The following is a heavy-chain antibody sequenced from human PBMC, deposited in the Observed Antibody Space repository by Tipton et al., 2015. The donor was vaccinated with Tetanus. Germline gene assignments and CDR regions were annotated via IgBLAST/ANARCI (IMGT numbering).Heavy chain of an antibody. Sequence: GSLRLSCAASGFTFSSYAMHWVRQAPGKGLEWVSSIRGSGGHIYYADSVKGRFTISRDSAKNSVYLQMSSLRGDDTAVYYCASGSTLDYWGQGALVSVSS. D-gene: IGHD6-25*01. J-gene: IGHJ4*02. V-gene: IGHV3-21*01. CDR1: GFTFSSYA. CDR2: IRGSGGHI. CDR3: ASGSTLDY.